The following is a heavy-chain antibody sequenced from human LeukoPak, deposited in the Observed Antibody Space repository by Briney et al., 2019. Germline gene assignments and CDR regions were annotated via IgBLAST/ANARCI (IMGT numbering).Heavy chain of an antibody. D-gene: IGHD3-22*01. J-gene: IGHJ4*02. CDR3: ASGYYDSSGYLGYYFDY. CDR2: IKQDGSEK. V-gene: IGHV3-7*01. CDR1: GFTFSSYW. Sequence: GGSLRLSCAASGFTFSSYWVSWVRQAPGKGLEWVANIKQDGSEKYYVDSVKGRFTISRDNAKNSLYLQMNSLRAEDTAVYYCASGYYDSSGYLGYYFDYWGQGTLVTVSS.